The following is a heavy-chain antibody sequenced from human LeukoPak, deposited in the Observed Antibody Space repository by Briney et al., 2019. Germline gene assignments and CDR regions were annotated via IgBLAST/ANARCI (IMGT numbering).Heavy chain of an antibody. CDR1: RDSISSHS. CDR3: AREVDNSARWFDP. J-gene: IGHJ5*02. Sequence: SEALPETCTVSRDSISSHSWSWLRPPPGRGLDGIGNIYYSGITNYNPSLKSRVTISVDTSKNQFSLRLSSVTAADTAVYYCAREVDNSARWFDPWGQGTLVTVSS. D-gene: IGHD6-25*01. CDR2: IYYSGIT. V-gene: IGHV4-59*11.